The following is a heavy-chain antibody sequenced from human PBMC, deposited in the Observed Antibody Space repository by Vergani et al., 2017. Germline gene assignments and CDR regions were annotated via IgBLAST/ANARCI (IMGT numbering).Heavy chain of an antibody. CDR2: IIPIFGTA. Sequence: QVQLVQSGAEVKKPGASVKVSCKASGYTFTSYAMHWVRQAPGQRLEWMGGIIPIFGTANYAQKFQGRVTITADESTSTAYMELSSLRSEDTAVYYCARTNTAMTDFDYWGQGTLVTVSS. J-gene: IGHJ4*02. V-gene: IGHV1-69*13. D-gene: IGHD5-18*01. CDR3: ARTNTAMTDFDY. CDR1: GYTFTSYA.